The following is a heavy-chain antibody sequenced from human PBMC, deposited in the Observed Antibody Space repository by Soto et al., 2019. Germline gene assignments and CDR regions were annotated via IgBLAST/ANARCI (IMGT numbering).Heavy chain of an antibody. V-gene: IGHV1-69*02. CDR2: IIPILGIA. CDR1: GGTFSSYT. J-gene: IGHJ6*03. Sequence: ASVKVSCKASGGTFSSYTISWVRQAPGQGLEWMGRIIPILGIANYAQKFQGRVTITADKSTSTAYMELSSLRSEDTAVYYCARYLNWNLLADRYMDVWGKGTTVTVSS. D-gene: IGHD1-20*01. CDR3: ARYLNWNLLADRYMDV.